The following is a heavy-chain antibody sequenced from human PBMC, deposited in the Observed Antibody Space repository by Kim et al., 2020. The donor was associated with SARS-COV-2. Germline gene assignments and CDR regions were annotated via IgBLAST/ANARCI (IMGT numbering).Heavy chain of an antibody. J-gene: IGHJ6*02. Sequence: ASVKVSCKASGYTFTGYYMHWVRQAPGQGLEWMGRINPNSGGTNYAQKFQGRVTMTRDTSISTAYMELSRLRSDDTAVYYCARGGDPIYYYYGMDVWGQGTTVTVSS. V-gene: IGHV1-2*06. CDR1: GYTFTGYY. CDR2: INPNSGGT. CDR3: ARGGDPIYYYYGMDV. D-gene: IGHD2-21*02.